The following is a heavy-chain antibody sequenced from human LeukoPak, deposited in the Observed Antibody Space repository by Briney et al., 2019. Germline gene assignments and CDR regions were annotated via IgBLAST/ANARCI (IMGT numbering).Heavy chain of an antibody. V-gene: IGHV3-64D*09. J-gene: IGHJ4*02. CDR1: GFTFSSYA. CDR3: VKGPCSGGSCYLDY. Sequence: GGSLRLSCSASGFTFSSYAMHWVRQAPGKGLEYVSAISGNGGSTYYADSVKGRFSISRDNSKNTLYPQMSSLRAEDTAVYYCVKGPCSGGSCYLDYWGQGTLVTVSS. D-gene: IGHD2-15*01. CDR2: ISGNGGST.